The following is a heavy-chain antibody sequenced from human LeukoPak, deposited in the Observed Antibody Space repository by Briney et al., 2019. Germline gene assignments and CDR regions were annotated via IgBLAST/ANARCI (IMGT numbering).Heavy chain of an antibody. V-gene: IGHV1-69*13. CDR2: IIPIFGTA. Sequence: GASVKVSCKASGGTFSSYAISWVRQAPGQGLEWMGGIIPIFGTANYAQKFQGRVTITADESTSTAYMELSSLRSEDTAVYYCARAKDIAAAVVGYYYYYYMDVWGKGTTVTISS. CDR1: GGTFSSYA. CDR3: ARAKDIAAAVVGYYYYYYMDV. D-gene: IGHD6-13*01. J-gene: IGHJ6*03.